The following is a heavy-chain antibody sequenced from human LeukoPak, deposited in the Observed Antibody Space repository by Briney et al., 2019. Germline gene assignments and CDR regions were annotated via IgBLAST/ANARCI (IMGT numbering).Heavy chain of an antibody. V-gene: IGHV3-7*01. CDR2: IKQDGSEK. CDR1: GFTFSSYW. D-gene: IGHD2-2*01. J-gene: IGHJ6*03. CDR3: ARGDQLRSDYYYYYMDV. Sequence: GGSLRLSCAAPGFTFSSYWMSWVRQAPGKGLEWVANIKQDGSEKYYVDSVKGRFTISRDNAKNSLYLQMNSLRAEDTAVYYCARGDQLRSDYYYYYMDVWGKGTTVTVSS.